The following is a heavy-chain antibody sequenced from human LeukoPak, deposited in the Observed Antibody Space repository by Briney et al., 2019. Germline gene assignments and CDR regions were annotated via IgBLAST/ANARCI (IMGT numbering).Heavy chain of an antibody. D-gene: IGHD5-24*01. V-gene: IGHV1-2*04. Sequence: ASVKVSCKASGYTFTGYYMHWVRQAPGQGLEWMGWINPNSGGTNYAQKFQGWVTMTRDTSISTAYMELSRLRSDDTAVYYCAIGGDGYNRNWFDPWGQGTLVTVSS. CDR3: AIGGDGYNRNWFDP. J-gene: IGHJ5*02. CDR1: GYTFTGYY. CDR2: INPNSGGT.